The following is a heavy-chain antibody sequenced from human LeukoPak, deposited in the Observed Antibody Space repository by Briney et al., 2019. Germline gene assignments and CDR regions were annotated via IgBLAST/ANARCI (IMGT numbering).Heavy chain of an antibody. CDR1: GYTFTGYC. Sequence: ASVKVSCKASGYTFTGYCMHWARQAPGQGLEWMGWINPNSGGTNYAQKFQGRGTMTRDTSISTAYMELSRLRSDDTAVYYCARDSDTMVRGVKMFDYWGQGTLVTVSS. D-gene: IGHD3-10*01. CDR2: INPNSGGT. CDR3: ARDSDTMVRGVKMFDY. V-gene: IGHV1-2*02. J-gene: IGHJ4*02.